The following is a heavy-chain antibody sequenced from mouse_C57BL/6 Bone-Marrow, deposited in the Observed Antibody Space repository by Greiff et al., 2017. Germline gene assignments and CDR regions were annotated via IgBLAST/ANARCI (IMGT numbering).Heavy chain of an antibody. D-gene: IGHD4-1*01. CDR3: TLNWDGYYFDY. Sequence: EVQLVESGAELVRPGASVKLSCTASGFNIKDDYMHWVKQRPEQGLEWIGWIDPENGDTEYASKFQGKATITADTSSNTAYLQLSSLTSEDTAVYYCTLNWDGYYFDYWGQGTTLTVSS. CDR2: IDPENGDT. CDR1: GFNIKDDY. V-gene: IGHV14-4*01. J-gene: IGHJ2*01.